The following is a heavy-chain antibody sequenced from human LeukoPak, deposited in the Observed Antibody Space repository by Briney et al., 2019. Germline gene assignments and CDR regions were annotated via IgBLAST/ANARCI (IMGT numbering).Heavy chain of an antibody. CDR1: GFTFSTYG. Sequence: PGGSLRLSCAASGFTFSTYGMHWVRQAPGKGLEWVAVLSSDGSNRYYADSAKARFTISRDNSKNTLYVQMNSLRPEDTAVYYCAKGRSGYGDYEFDYWGQGTLVTVSS. CDR3: AKGRSGYGDYEFDY. J-gene: IGHJ4*02. D-gene: IGHD4-17*01. CDR2: LSSDGSNR. V-gene: IGHV3-30*18.